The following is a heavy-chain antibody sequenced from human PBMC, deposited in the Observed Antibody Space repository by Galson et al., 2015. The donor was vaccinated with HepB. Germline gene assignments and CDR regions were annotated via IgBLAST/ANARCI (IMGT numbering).Heavy chain of an antibody. CDR2: ISSSSSYI. D-gene: IGHD3-3*01. CDR1: GFTFSSYS. Sequence: SLRLYCAASGFTFSSYSMNWARQAPGKGLEWVSSISSSSSYIYYADSVKGRFTISRDNAKNSLYLQMNSLRAEDTAVYYCARDPAHYDFWSVYYTGYFDYWGQGTLVTVSS. J-gene: IGHJ4*02. CDR3: ARDPAHYDFWSVYYTGYFDY. V-gene: IGHV3-21*01.